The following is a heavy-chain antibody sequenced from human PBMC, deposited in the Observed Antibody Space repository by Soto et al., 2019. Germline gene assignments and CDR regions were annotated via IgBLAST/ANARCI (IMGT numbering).Heavy chain of an antibody. J-gene: IGHJ5*02. CDR1: GFGFTGHW. CDR3: GTVFDL. CDR2: IDKDGSDT. V-gene: IGHV3-74*01. D-gene: IGHD4-4*01. Sequence: GGSLRLSYAASGFGFTGHWMHWVRQGPGKGLEWVSGIDKDGSDTFYADSVKGRFIISRDNSKNMVYLQMNSLGAEDSAVYYCGTVFDLWGQGTQVTVSS.